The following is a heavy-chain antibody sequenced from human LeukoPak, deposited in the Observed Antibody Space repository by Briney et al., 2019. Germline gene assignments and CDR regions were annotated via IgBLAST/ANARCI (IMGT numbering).Heavy chain of an antibody. J-gene: IGHJ4*02. Sequence: GASVKVTCKASGYTFTGYGISWVRHAPGQGLEWMGWISAYKGNTNYAQKLQGRVTMTTDTSTSTAYMELRSLRSDDTAVYYCARDPSWAIVVVVAARQFDYWGQGTLVTVSS. CDR1: GYTFTGYG. CDR3: ARDPSWAIVVVVAARQFDY. V-gene: IGHV1-18*01. CDR2: ISAYKGNT. D-gene: IGHD2-15*01.